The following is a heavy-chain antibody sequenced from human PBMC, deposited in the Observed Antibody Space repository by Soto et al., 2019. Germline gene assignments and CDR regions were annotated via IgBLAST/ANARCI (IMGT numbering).Heavy chain of an antibody. V-gene: IGHV3-23*01. J-gene: IGHJ4*02. Sequence: EVQLLESGGGLVQPGGSLRLSCAASGVTFSSYALSWVRQAPGKGLEWVSAMSGSGGSTYYADSVKGRFTISRDNSKNTLYLQMNSLRAEDTAVYYCAYSSTPFDYWGQGTLVTVSS. CDR1: GVTFSSYA. CDR2: MSGSGGST. CDR3: AYSSTPFDY. D-gene: IGHD6-13*01.